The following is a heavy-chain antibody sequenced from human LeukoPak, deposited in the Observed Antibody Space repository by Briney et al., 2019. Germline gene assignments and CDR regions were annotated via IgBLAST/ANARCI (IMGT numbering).Heavy chain of an antibody. J-gene: IGHJ4*02. CDR1: GGSISSGSYY. Sequence: PSETLSLTCTVSGGSISSGSYYWSWIRQPAGKGLEWIGRIYTSGSTNYNPSLKSRVTISVDTSKNQFSLKLSSVTAADTAVYYCAGQGSEGMFDYWGQGTLVTVSS. V-gene: IGHV4-61*02. CDR3: AGQGSEGMFDY. CDR2: IYTSGST.